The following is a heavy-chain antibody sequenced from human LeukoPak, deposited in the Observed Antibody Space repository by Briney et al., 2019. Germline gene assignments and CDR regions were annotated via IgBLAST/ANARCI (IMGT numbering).Heavy chain of an antibody. CDR2: ISYDGSNK. CDR1: GFTFSGFW. J-gene: IGHJ6*02. V-gene: IGHV3-30-3*01. Sequence: GGSLRLSCAVSGFTFSGFWMSWSRQAPGKGLEWVAVISYDGSNKYYADSVKGRFTISRDNSKNTLYLQMNSLRAEDTAVYYCARDEDGMDVWGQGTTVTVSS. CDR3: ARDEDGMDV.